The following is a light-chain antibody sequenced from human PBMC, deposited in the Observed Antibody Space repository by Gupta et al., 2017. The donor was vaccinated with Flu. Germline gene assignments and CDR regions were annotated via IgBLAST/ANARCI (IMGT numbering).Light chain of an antibody. V-gene: IGLV2-14*01. CDR1: SSDVGAYNF. Sequence: QSALTHPASVSGSPGQSITISCTGTSSDVGAYNFVSWYQQHPGKVPKLIIYVVSNRPSGVSNRFSGSKSGNTASLTISGLQAEDEAEYYCSSYTGSSPLVVFGTGTKVTVL. CDR2: VVS. J-gene: IGLJ1*01. CDR3: SSYTGSSPLVV.